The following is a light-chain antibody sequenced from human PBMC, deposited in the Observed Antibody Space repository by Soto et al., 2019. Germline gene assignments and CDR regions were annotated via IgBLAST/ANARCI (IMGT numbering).Light chain of an antibody. V-gene: IGLV2-14*01. J-gene: IGLJ1*01. CDR3: SSYATSSPLV. CDR1: SSDVGRYNY. Sequence: QSVLAQPASVSGSPGQSITISCTGTSSDVGRYNYVAWYQQHPGKAPKVLIFEVSNRPSGVSSRFSGSKSGNKASLNISGLQAEDEADYYCSSYATSSPLVFGTGTTVTVL. CDR2: EVS.